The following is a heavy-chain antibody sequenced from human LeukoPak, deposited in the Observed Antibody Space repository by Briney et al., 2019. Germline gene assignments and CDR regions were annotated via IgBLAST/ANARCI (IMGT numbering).Heavy chain of an antibody. D-gene: IGHD3-10*01. Sequence: GGSLRLSCAASGFTFSSYAMTWVRQAPGKGLEGVSVISGSGGSTYHAPSLKGRFTISRDNSKNTLYLQMNSLSAEDTAVYYCAKGSSLSGSYYEDDYWGQGTLVTVSS. CDR2: ISGSGGST. CDR1: GFTFSSYA. V-gene: IGHV3-23*01. CDR3: AKGSSLSGSYYEDDY. J-gene: IGHJ4*02.